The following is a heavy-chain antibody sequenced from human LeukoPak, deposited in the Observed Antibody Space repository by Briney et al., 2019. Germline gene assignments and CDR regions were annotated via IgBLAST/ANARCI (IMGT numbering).Heavy chain of an antibody. CDR1: GGSFSGYY. Sequence: PSETLSLTCAVYGGSFSGYYWRWIRHPPGKGLEWIGEINHSGSTSYNPSLKSRVTISVDTSKNQFSLKLSSVTAADTAVYYCARRGSMTGPPPLWGQGTLVTVSS. CDR2: INHSGST. V-gene: IGHV4-34*01. J-gene: IGHJ4*02. D-gene: IGHD6-6*01. CDR3: ARRGSMTGPPPL.